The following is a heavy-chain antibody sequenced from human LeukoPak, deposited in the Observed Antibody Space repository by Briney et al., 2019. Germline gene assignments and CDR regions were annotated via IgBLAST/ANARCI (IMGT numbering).Heavy chain of an antibody. CDR2: IGSDGKT. CDR1: GFTFSAYA. J-gene: IGHJ6*02. V-gene: IGHV3-23*01. D-gene: IGHD5-12*01. Sequence: GGSLRLSCEASGFTFSAYAMTWVRQAPGKGLESVSSIGSDGKTHYSESVKGRFAISRDNSKSMLFLQLNSLRAEDTALYVAMDVWGQGTTVTVSS. CDR3: MDV.